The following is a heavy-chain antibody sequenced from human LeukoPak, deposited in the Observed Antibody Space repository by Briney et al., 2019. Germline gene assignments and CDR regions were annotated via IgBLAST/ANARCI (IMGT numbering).Heavy chain of an antibody. CDR1: GFTFSTYG. D-gene: IGHD2-8*02. Sequence: PGGSLRLSCAASGFTFSTYGMTWVRQAPGKGLEWVSTISRGGTSIYYADSVKGRFTISRDDAKNSVSLQMNSLRAEDTAVYYCATDGAAWSRSYWGQGTLVTVSS. CDR3: ATDGAAWSRSY. J-gene: IGHJ4*02. V-gene: IGHV3-21*01. CDR2: ISRGGTSI.